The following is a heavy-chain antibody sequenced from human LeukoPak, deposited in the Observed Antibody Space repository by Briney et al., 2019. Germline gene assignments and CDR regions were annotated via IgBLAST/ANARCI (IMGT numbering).Heavy chain of an antibody. CDR3: ARGPRVLRYFDWLPSSFDY. CDR1: GYTFTSYY. CDR2: INPSGGST. Sequence: EASVKVSCKASGYTFTSYYMHWVRQAPGQGLEWMGIINPSGGSTSYAQKFQGRVTMTRDTSTSTVYMELSSLRSEDTAVCYCARGPRVLRYFDWLPSSFDYWGQGTLVTVSS. V-gene: IGHV1-46*01. J-gene: IGHJ4*02. D-gene: IGHD3-9*01.